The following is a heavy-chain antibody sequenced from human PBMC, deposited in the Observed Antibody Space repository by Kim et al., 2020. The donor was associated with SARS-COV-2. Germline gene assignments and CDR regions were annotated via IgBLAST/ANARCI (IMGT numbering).Heavy chain of an antibody. V-gene: IGHV4-34*01. D-gene: IGHD6-13*01. J-gene: IGHJ4*02. CDR3: ARLDIAAAGTGRDY. Sequence: SETLSLTCAVYGGSFSGYYWSWLRQPPGKGLEWIGEINHSGSTNYNPSLKSRVTISVDTSKNQFSLKLSSVTAADTAVYYCARLDIAAAGTGRDYWGQGTLVTVSS. CDR2: INHSGST. CDR1: GGSFSGYY.